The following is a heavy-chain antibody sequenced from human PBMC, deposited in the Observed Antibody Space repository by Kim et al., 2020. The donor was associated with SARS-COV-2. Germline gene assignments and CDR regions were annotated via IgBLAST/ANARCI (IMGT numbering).Heavy chain of an antibody. CDR3: AGGVAAAGPNTLFYFDY. V-gene: IGHV4-34*01. Sequence: SETLSLTCAVYGGSFSGYYWSWIRQPPGKGLEWIGEITHSGSTNYNPSLKSRVTISVDTSKNQFSLKLSSVTAADTAVYYCAGGVAAAGPNTLFYFDYWG. D-gene: IGHD6-13*01. CDR1: GGSFSGYY. CDR2: ITHSGST. J-gene: IGHJ4*01.